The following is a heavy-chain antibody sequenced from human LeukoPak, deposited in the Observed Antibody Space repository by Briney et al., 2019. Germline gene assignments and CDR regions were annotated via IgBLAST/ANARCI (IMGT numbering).Heavy chain of an antibody. CDR2: ISFDGNNE. V-gene: IGHV3-30*07. D-gene: IGHD3-16*01. CDR3: AGDRGGNPLIARPWGVFDY. Sequence: PGRSLRLSCVASEFTFNTYAMHWVRQAPGKGLEWVAIISFDGNNEYYADSVKGRFTISRDNAKNSLYLQMSSLRAEDTAVYYCAGDRGGNPLIARPWGVFDYWGQGTLVTVSS. CDR1: EFTFNTYA. J-gene: IGHJ4*02.